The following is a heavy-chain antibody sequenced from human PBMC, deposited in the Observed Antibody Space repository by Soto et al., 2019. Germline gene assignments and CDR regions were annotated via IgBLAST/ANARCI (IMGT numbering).Heavy chain of an antibody. Sequence: QVLLVESGGGVVQPGRSLRISCAVSGFTFSSFGMHWVRQAPGKGLEWVAVISDDGSSKHYADSLKGRFTISRDNSNNTLYLQMDSLGPEDTAVYYCAKDRWGDFGDLNLPGYWGQGTLVTFSS. V-gene: IGHV3-30*18. CDR3: AKDRWGDFGDLNLPGY. CDR2: ISDDGSSK. J-gene: IGHJ4*02. D-gene: IGHD4-17*01. CDR1: GFTFSSFG.